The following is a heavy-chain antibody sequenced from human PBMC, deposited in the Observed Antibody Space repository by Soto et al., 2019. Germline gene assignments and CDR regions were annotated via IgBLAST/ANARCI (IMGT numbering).Heavy chain of an antibody. Sequence: QVQLQESGPGLVKPSGTLSLTCAVSGDSINSSNWWSWVRQPPGKGLEWIGEIYHSGTINYNPSLKSRISISLDKSKNQFSLKLNSVTAADTAVYFCASSKRPNVLVDYWGQGALVTVSS. CDR2: IYHSGTI. J-gene: IGHJ4*02. CDR1: GDSINSSNW. D-gene: IGHD2-8*02. CDR3: ASSKRPNVLVDY. V-gene: IGHV4-4*02.